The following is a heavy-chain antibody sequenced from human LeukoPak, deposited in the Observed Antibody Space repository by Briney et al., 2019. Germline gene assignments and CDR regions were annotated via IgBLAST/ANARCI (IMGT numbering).Heavy chain of an antibody. V-gene: IGHV3-20*04. D-gene: IGHD2-15*01. Sequence: PGGSLRLSCAASGFTFDDYGMRWVRQPPGKGLEWVSGINWIGGGTGYADSVKGRFTISRDNAKNSLYLQMNSLIAEDTALYYCARDAYCSGGNCYSGYFDLWGRGTLVTVSS. J-gene: IGHJ2*01. CDR3: ARDAYCSGGNCYSGYFDL. CDR2: INWIGGGT. CDR1: GFTFDDYG.